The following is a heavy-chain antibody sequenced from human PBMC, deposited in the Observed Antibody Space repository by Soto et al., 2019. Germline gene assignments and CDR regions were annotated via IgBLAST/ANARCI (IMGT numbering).Heavy chain of an antibody. J-gene: IGHJ5*02. D-gene: IGHD1-26*01. CDR3: AKLRWEVAPS. CDR2: IGPEGKDM. V-gene: IGHV3-74*03. Sequence: PGGSLRLACSNSGFTFGNFWSHRVRQAPGKGLEWVSPIGPEGKDMVYAESVQGRLLTSRDNATNTVYLQLHSLEAEAAAAYVCAKLRWEVAPSWGQGPLVTVSS. CDR1: GFTFGNFW.